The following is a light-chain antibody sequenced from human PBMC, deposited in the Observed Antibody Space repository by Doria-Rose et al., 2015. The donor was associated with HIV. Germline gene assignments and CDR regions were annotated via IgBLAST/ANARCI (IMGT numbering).Light chain of an antibody. CDR1: QSFSSTY. Sequence: EIVLTQSPGTLSLSPGERATLSCRASQSFSSTYLARYQQKPGQAPSLLIYDGSTRATGIPGRFSASGSGTDFTLTINRLEPEDFALYYCHQYGTSWTFGQGTKVEI. CDR2: DGS. CDR3: HQYGTSWT. J-gene: IGKJ1*01. V-gene: IGKV3-20*01.